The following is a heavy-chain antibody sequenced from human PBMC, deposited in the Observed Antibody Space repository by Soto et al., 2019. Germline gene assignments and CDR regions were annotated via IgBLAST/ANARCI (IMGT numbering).Heavy chain of an antibody. D-gene: IGHD1-26*01. V-gene: IGHV3-30*18. Sequence: QVRLVESGGGVVQPGRSLRLSCAASGFTFSSYGMHWVRQAPGKGLEWVAVISYDGSSKYYADSVKGRFTISRDNSKNTLYLQMNSLRAEDTAVHYCAKAKYSGSYHYYGMDVWGQGTTVTVSS. CDR2: ISYDGSSK. CDR1: GFTFSSYG. J-gene: IGHJ6*02. CDR3: AKAKYSGSYHYYGMDV.